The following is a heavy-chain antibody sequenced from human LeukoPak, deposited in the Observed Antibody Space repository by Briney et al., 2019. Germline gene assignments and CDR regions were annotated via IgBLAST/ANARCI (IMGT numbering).Heavy chain of an antibody. CDR3: ARRFAPSRNDAFDI. CDR1: GGSISRSTYY. Sequence: SETLSLTCIVSGGSISRSTYYWGWIRQPPGKGLERIGTISYSGSTYYYPSLKSRVTISVDTSKNQFSLKLSSVTASDTAVYYCARRFAPSRNDAFDIWGQGTMVTVSS. CDR2: ISYSGST. V-gene: IGHV4-39*01. J-gene: IGHJ3*02. D-gene: IGHD3-10*01.